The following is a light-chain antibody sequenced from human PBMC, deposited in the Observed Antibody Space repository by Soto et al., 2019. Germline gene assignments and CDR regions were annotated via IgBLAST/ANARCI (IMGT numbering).Light chain of an antibody. CDR3: QVYGDSPRFT. Sequence: EIVLTQSPGTLSLSPGEGATLSCRASQTVSRNFLAWYQQKPGQAPRLLIYGPSIRAPDIPDRFTGGGAGTDFTLTLGRLEPEDFGMYYCQVYGDSPRFTFGPGTKVEI. CDR2: GPS. J-gene: IGKJ3*01. CDR1: QTVSRNF. V-gene: IGKV3-20*01.